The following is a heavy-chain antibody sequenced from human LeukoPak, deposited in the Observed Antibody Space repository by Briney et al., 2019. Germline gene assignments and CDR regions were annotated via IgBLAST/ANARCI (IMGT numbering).Heavy chain of an antibody. CDR2: IIPILDIT. D-gene: IGHD3-16*01. Sequence: SVTVSCKASGYTFTIYGISWVRQAPGQGLEWMGRIIPILDITIYAQKFQGRVTITADKSTSTAYIELSSLSSADTAVYYCARDQGLIDPPPYGLDVWGQGTTVTVSS. CDR1: GYTFTIYG. CDR3: ARDQGLIDPPPYGLDV. V-gene: IGHV1-69*04. J-gene: IGHJ6*02.